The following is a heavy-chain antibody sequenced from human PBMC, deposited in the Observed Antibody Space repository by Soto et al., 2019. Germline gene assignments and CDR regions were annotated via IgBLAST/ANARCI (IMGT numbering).Heavy chain of an antibody. CDR3: VRTYSSGWYPSYYFDY. CDR1: GGSFTSDNYY. J-gene: IGHJ4*01. D-gene: IGHD6-19*01. V-gene: IGHV4-39*01. Sequence: PSETLSLTCSVSGGSFTSDNYYWGWIRQPPGEGLEWLGSMYYTGSFHYNPSLKGRVAISVDTSKSRFSLRLTSVTAADTAVYYCVRTYSSGWYPSYYFDYWGHGTLVT. CDR2: MYYTGSF.